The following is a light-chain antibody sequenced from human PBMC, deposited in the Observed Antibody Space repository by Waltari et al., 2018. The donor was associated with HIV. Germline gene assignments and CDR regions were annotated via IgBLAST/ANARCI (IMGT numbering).Light chain of an antibody. CDR3: QQYYNPPWA. J-gene: IGKJ1*01. CDR1: QSVLYNSNNQNY. Sequence: DIVMTQSPDSLAVALGERATINFKSSQSVLYNSNNQNYLAWYQVRPGQPPKVLIYWSSIRESGVPERFSGSGSGTDFTLTISSLQAEDVAVYYCQQYYNPPWAFGQGTRVEIK. V-gene: IGKV4-1*01. CDR2: WSS.